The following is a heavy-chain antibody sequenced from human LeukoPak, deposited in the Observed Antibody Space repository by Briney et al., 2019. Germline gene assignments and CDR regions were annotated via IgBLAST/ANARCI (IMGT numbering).Heavy chain of an antibody. Sequence: SETLSLTCTVSGGSISSSSYYWGWIRQPPGKGLEWIGEINHSGSTNYNPSLKSRVTISVDTSKNQFSLKLSSVTAADTAVYYCARQGPSGYQLPNYYYYYMDVWGKGTTVTVSS. CDR2: INHSGST. CDR1: GGSISSSSYY. V-gene: IGHV4-39*01. D-gene: IGHD2-2*01. CDR3: ARQGPSGYQLPNYYYYYMDV. J-gene: IGHJ6*03.